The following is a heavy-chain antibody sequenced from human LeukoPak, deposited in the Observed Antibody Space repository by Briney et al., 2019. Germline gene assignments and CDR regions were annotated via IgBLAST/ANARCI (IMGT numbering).Heavy chain of an antibody. CDR3: ARARGFLPSNGFDP. V-gene: IGHV1-69*13. Sequence: SVKVSCKASGGTFSSYAISWARQAPGQGLEWMGGIIPIFGTANYAQKFQGRVTITADEPTSTAYMELSSLRSEDTAVYYCARARGFLPSNGFDPWGQGALVTVSS. J-gene: IGHJ5*02. CDR2: IIPIFGTA. D-gene: IGHD3-10*01. CDR1: GGTFSSYA.